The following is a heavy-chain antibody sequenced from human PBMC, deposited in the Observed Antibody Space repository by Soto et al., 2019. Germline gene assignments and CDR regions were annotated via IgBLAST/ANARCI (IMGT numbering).Heavy chain of an antibody. V-gene: IGHV1-18*04. D-gene: IGHD5-18*01. CDR3: ASTRYSYGSSDY. CDR2: ISAYNGNT. CDR1: GYTFTSYG. Sequence: ASVKVSCKASGYTFTSYGISWVRQAPGQGLEWMGWISAYNGNTNYAQKLQGRVTMTTDTSTSTAYMELRSLRSDDTAVYYCASTRYSYGSSDYWGQGTLVTVSS. J-gene: IGHJ4*02.